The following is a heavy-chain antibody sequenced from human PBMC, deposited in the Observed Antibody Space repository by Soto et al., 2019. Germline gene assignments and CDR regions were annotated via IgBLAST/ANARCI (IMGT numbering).Heavy chain of an antibody. CDR2: ISSSGSTI. Sequence: EVQLVESGGGLVQPGGSLRLSCAASGFTFSSYEMNWVRQAPGKGLEWVSYISSSGSTIYYADSVKGRFTISRDNAKNSLYLQMNSLRAEDTAVYYCARVRYCSSTSGYRVDGDYWGQGTLVTVSS. V-gene: IGHV3-48*03. CDR1: GFTFSSYE. CDR3: ARVRYCSSTSGYRVDGDY. J-gene: IGHJ4*02. D-gene: IGHD2-2*02.